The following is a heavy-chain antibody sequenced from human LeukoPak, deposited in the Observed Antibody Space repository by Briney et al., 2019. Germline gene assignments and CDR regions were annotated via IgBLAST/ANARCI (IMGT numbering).Heavy chain of an antibody. J-gene: IGHJ4*02. CDR1: VFTFSSYS. Sequence: GGSQRLSCTASVFTFSSYSMNWVRQAPGKGLEWVSCISSSSSYIYYADSVKGRFTISRDNAKYSLYLQMNSLRAEDTAVYYCASIVGATFDYWGQGTLVAVSS. V-gene: IGHV3-21*01. CDR2: ISSSSSYI. D-gene: IGHD1-26*01. CDR3: ASIVGATFDY.